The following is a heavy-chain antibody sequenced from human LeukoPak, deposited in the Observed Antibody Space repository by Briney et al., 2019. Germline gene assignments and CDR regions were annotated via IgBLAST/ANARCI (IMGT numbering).Heavy chain of an antibody. CDR1: GGSISSYY. J-gene: IGHJ4*02. V-gene: IGHV4-59*01. Sequence: SETLSLTCTVSGGSISSYYRSWIRQPPGKGLEWIGYIYYSGSTNYNPSLKSRVTISVDTSKNQFSLKLSSVTAADTAVYYCARLDVVGGYYYDYWGQGTLVTVSS. D-gene: IGHD3-22*01. CDR3: ARLDVVGGYYYDY. CDR2: IYYSGST.